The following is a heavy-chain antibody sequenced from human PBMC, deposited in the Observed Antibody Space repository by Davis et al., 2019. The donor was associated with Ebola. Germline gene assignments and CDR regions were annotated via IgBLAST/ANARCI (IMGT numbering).Heavy chain of an antibody. D-gene: IGHD3-9*01. J-gene: IGHJ4*02. V-gene: IGHV6-1*01. CDR1: GDSVSINSGG. Sequence: HPQTPSLTCAMSGDSVSINSGGWNWIRQSPSRGLEWLGRTYHNSKWYNDYAVSVKSRITINPDTSRNHFSLQLNSVNPENTAVYYCARGWLRREFDYWGQGTLVTVSS. CDR3: ARGWLRREFDY. CDR2: TYHNSKWYN.